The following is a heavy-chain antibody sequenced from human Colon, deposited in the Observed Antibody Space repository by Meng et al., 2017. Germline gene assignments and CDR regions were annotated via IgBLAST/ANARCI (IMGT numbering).Heavy chain of an antibody. CDR2: IHSSGST. CDR3: VRSSGWVRTGFDP. Sequence: QVHLQDSGPGLVKPSQTLSLTCTVSGGSISSGDYYWSWLRQHPGEGLEWIGYIHSSGSTYYNPSLKSRVTISVDTSKNQFSLNLSSVTAADTAVYYCVRSSGWVRTGFDPWGQGTLVTVSS. CDR1: GGSISSGDYY. D-gene: IGHD6-19*01. J-gene: IGHJ5*02. V-gene: IGHV4-30-4*08.